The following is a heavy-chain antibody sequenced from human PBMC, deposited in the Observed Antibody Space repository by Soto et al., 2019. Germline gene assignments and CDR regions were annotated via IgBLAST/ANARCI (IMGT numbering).Heavy chain of an antibody. Sequence: GGSLRLSCAASGFTFSSYARSWVRQAPGKGLEWVSAISGSGGSTYYADSVKGRFTISRDNSKNTLYLQMNSLRAEDTAVYYCAKLDSRIAVAGTRRYFDYWGQGTLVTVSS. CDR1: GFTFSSYA. V-gene: IGHV3-23*01. J-gene: IGHJ4*02. D-gene: IGHD6-19*01. CDR2: ISGSGGST. CDR3: AKLDSRIAVAGTRRYFDY.